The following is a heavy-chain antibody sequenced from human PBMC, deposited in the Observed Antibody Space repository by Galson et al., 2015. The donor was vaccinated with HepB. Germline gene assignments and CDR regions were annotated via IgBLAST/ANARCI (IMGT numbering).Heavy chain of an antibody. CDR1: GFTFSSYS. CDR3: ARDYITIFGVLPMGYYYGMDV. V-gene: IGHV3-21*01. CDR2: ISSSSSYI. J-gene: IGHJ6*02. D-gene: IGHD3-3*01. Sequence: SLRLSCAASGFTFSSYSMNWVRQAPGKGLEWVSSISSSSSYIYYADSVKGRFTISRDNAKNSLYLQMNSLRAEDTAVYYCARDYITIFGVLPMGYYYGMDVWGQGTTVTVSS.